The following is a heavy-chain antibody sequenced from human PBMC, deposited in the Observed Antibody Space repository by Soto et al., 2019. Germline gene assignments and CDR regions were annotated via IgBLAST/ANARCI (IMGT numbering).Heavy chain of an antibody. D-gene: IGHD5-18*01. V-gene: IGHV3-48*01. J-gene: IGHJ4*02. CDR1: GFTFSSYS. Sequence: EVQLVESGGGLVQPGGSLRLSCAASGFTFSSYSMNWVRQAPGKGLEWVSYISSSSSTIYYADSVKGRFTISRDNAKNSLYLQMNSLRAEDTAVYYCASLPEHRYSYHKDYWGQGTLVTVSS. CDR2: ISSSSSTI. CDR3: ASLPEHRYSYHKDY.